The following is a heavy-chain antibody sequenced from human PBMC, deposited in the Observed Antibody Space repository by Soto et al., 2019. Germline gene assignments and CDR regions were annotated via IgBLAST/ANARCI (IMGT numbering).Heavy chain of an antibody. CDR2: IYHSGST. CDR1: GGSISSGGYS. V-gene: IGHV4-30-2*01. Sequence: PSETLSLTCAVSGGSISSGGYSWSWIRQPPGKGLEWIGYIYHSGSTYYNPSLKSRVTISVDRSKNQFSLKLSSVTAADTAVYYCARVPRYPGLMGDAGGFDYWGQGTMVTVSS. J-gene: IGHJ3*01. D-gene: IGHD2-8*01. CDR3: ARVPRYPGLMGDAGGFDY.